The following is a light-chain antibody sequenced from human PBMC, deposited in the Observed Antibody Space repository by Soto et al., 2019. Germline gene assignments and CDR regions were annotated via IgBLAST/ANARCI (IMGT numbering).Light chain of an antibody. Sequence: QSALTQPASVSGSPGQSITISCTGSSSDVGGYKYVSWYQHHPGKAPKLILYEVSNRPSGVSIRFSGSKSGNTASLTISGLQAEDEADYYCNSYTSSSTLVFGTGTKLTV. V-gene: IGLV2-14*01. CDR2: EVS. CDR3: NSYTSSSTLV. J-gene: IGLJ1*01. CDR1: SSDVGGYKY.